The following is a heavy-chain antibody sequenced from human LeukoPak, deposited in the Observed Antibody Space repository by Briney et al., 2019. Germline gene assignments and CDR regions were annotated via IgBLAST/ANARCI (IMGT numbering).Heavy chain of an antibody. CDR2: INHSGST. D-gene: IGHD2-21*02. Sequence: SETLSLTCTVSGGSISGYFWSWIRQPPGKGLEWIGEINHSGSTNYNPSLKSRVTISVDTSKNQFSLKLSSVTAADTAVYYCARWGDSSDLGGPIAYCGGDCYWENWFDPWGQGTLVTVSS. J-gene: IGHJ5*02. V-gene: IGHV4-34*01. CDR3: ARWGDSSDLGGPIAYCGGDCYWENWFDP. CDR1: GGSISGYF.